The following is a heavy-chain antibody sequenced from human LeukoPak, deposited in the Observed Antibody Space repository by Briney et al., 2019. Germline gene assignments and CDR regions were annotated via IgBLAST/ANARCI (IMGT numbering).Heavy chain of an antibody. V-gene: IGHV3-21*01. D-gene: IGHD3-22*01. Sequence: GGSLRLSCAGSGFIFSSYSMNWVRQAPGKGLEWVSSITSSSSYIYYADSVKGRFTISRDNAKNSLYLQMNSLRAEDTAVYYCARGDNYYDSSGYYYRDPYYFDYWGQGTLVTVSS. CDR3: ARGDNYYDSSGYYYRDPYYFDY. CDR2: ITSSSSYI. J-gene: IGHJ4*02. CDR1: GFIFSSYS.